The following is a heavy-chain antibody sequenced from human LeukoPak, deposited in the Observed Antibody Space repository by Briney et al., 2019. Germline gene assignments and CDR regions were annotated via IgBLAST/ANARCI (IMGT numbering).Heavy chain of an antibody. V-gene: IGHV6-1*01. J-gene: IGHJ4*02. D-gene: IGHD3-10*01. Sequence: SQTLSLTCAISGDTVSSNSAAWNWLRQSPSRGLEWLGRTYYRSNWYNDYAVSVKSLITINPDTSKNQFSLQVNSVTPEDTAVYYCARALGESLGGFDYWGQGTLVTVSS. CDR1: GDTVSSNSAA. CDR3: ARALGESLGGFDY. CDR2: TYYRSNWYN.